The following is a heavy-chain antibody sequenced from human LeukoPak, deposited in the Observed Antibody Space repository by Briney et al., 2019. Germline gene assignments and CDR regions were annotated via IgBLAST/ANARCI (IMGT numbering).Heavy chain of an antibody. CDR1: GFTFNDYA. J-gene: IGHJ6*02. D-gene: IGHD2-8*01. V-gene: IGHV3-9*01. Sequence: GRSLRLSCAVSGFTFNDYAVHWVRQVPGKGLEWVAGITSKGGTLAYADSVKGRFTISRDNAKNSLYLQMTSLRVEDTALYYCVKDRTKYYYYGMEVWGQGTTVTVSS. CDR3: VKDRTKYYYYGMEV. CDR2: ITSKGGTL.